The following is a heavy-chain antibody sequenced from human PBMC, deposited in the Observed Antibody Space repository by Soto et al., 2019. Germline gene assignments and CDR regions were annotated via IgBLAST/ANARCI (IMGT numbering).Heavy chain of an antibody. CDR1: GGSISSSSYY. CDR2: IYYSGNT. V-gene: IGHV4-39*01. D-gene: IGHD4-4*01. Sequence: SETLSLTCTVSGGSISSSSYYWGWIRQPPGKGLEWIGSIYYSGNTNYNPSLKSRVSFSLDTSMNQFSLNLNSVTAADTAVYYCAKQRDGNSFRYFDYWGQGTLVTVSS. J-gene: IGHJ4*02. CDR3: AKQRDGNSFRYFDY.